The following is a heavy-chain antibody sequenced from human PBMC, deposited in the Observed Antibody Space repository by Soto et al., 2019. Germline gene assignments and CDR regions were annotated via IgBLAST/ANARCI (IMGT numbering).Heavy chain of an antibody. Sequence: GGSLRLSCAASGFTFSSYAMHWVRQAPGKGLEWVAVISYDGSNKYYADSVKGRFTISRDNSKSTLYLQMNSLRAEDTAVYYCARDIGYYGSGSYYKTDIRGLDFDYWGQGTLVTVSS. CDR2: ISYDGSNK. CDR1: GFTFSSYA. J-gene: IGHJ4*02. D-gene: IGHD3-10*01. V-gene: IGHV3-30-3*01. CDR3: ARDIGYYGSGSYYKTDIRGLDFDY.